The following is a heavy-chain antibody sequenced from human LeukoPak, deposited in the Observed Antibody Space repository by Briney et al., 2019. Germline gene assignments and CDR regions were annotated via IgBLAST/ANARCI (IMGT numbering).Heavy chain of an antibody. CDR3: ARGGAPNLADH. D-gene: IGHD2-8*01. V-gene: IGHV3-53*01. J-gene: IGHJ5*02. CDR1: GFTVSNKY. CDR2: IYTDDST. Sequence: GGSLRLSCAASGFTVSNKYMSWVRQTPGMGLEWVSIIYTDDSTYYADSVKGRFTISRDISRNALFLEMNNLRADDAAVYYCARGGAPNLADHWGQGTLVTVSS.